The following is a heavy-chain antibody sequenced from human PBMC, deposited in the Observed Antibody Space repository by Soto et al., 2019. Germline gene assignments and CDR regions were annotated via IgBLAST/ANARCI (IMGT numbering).Heavy chain of an antibody. J-gene: IGHJ3*02. D-gene: IGHD3-16*02. CDR2: IKQDGSEK. V-gene: IGHV3-7*01. CDR3: ARDKLEFYDYVWGSYRYAFDI. CDR1: GFTFSSYW. Sequence: GSLRLSCAASGFTFSSYWMSWVRQAPGKGLEWVANIKQDGSEKYYVDSVKGRFTISRDNAKNSLYLQMNSLRAEDTAVYYCARDKLEFYDYVWGSYRYAFDIWGQGTMVTVSS.